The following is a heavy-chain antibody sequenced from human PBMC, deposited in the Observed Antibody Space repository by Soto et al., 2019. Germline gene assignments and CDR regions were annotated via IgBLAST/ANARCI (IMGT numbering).Heavy chain of an antibody. V-gene: IGHV6-1*01. J-gene: IGHJ3*02. D-gene: IGHD1-1*01. Sequence: SQTLSLTCAISGDSVSSGTVVWNWIRLSPSRGLEWLGRTYYWSRWYHEYVVFLQSRISINPDTSKNHYTLQLNSVTAEDTAVYYCARGIYDASVGTAFDIWCQGTKVTVSS. CDR3: ARGIYDASVGTAFDI. CDR1: GDSVSSGTVV. CDR2: TYYWSRWYH.